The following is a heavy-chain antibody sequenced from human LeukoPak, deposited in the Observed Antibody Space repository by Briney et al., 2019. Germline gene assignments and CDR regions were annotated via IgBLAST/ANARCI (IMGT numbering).Heavy chain of an antibody. D-gene: IGHD3-10*01. J-gene: IGHJ3*02. CDR1: GFTFSSYA. CDR2: ISDSGAST. V-gene: IGHV3-23*01. CDR3: ARASRGGSGSYRAFDI. Sequence: QTGGSLRLSCAASGFTFSSYAMSWVRQAPGKGLEWVSTISDSGASTYYADSVKGRFTISRDSSKNTLDLQMNSLRAEDTAVYYCARASRGGSGSYRAFDIWGQGTMVTVFS.